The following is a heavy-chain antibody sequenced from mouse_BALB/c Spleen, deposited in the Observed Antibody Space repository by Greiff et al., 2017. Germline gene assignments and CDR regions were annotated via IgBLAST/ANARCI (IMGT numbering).Heavy chain of an antibody. CDR2: ISSGSSTI. CDR1: GFTFSSFG. CDR3: ARNGYDVPYFDY. J-gene: IGHJ2*01. D-gene: IGHD2-2*01. Sequence: EVQRAESGGGLVQPGGSRKLSCAASGFTFSSFGMHWVRQAPEKGLEWVAYISSGSSTIYYADTVKGRFTISRDNPKNTLFLQMTSLRSEDTAMYYCARNGYDVPYFDYWGQGTTLTVSS. V-gene: IGHV5-17*02.